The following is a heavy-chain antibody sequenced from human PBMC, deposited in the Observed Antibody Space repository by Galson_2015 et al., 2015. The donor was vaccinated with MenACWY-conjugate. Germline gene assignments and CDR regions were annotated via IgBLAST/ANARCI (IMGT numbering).Heavy chain of an antibody. V-gene: IGHV4-34*01. CDR2: IRRGGIT. J-gene: IGHJ4*02. CDR3: ATWRGYIYGFGRDF. D-gene: IGHD3-3*01. CDR1: GGSLSGYY. Sequence: SETLSLTCGVLGGSLSGYYWNWIRQAPGKGLEWIGEIRRGGITNYNPSLKGRVTISGDTSTNQISLHLTSATAADTAVYYCATWRGYIYGFGRDFWGQGTRVTVSS.